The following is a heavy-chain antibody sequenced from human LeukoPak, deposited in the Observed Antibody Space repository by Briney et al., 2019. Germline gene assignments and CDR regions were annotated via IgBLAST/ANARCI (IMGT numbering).Heavy chain of an antibody. J-gene: IGHJ6*03. CDR3: ARSNGYYYYMDV. V-gene: IGHV4-59*08. CDR2: VYYSGST. Sequence: SETLSLTCTVSGGSLSGYYYTWVRQPPGKDLEWIGYVYYSGSTNYNPSLKSRVTISVDTSKNQFSLKLSSVTAADTAVYYCARSNGYYYYMDVWGKGTTVTVSS. CDR1: GGSLSGYY.